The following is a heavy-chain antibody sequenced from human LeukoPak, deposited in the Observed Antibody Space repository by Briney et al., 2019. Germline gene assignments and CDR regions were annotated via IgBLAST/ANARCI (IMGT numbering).Heavy chain of an antibody. J-gene: IGHJ4*02. Sequence: ASVKVSCKASGYTFTGYYMHWVRQAPGQGLEWMGWINPNSGGTNYAQKFQGRVTMTRDTSISTAYMELSRLRSDDTAVYYCAREGYDILTGYYPFDYWGQGTLVTVSS. V-gene: IGHV1-2*02. CDR2: INPNSGGT. CDR3: AREGYDILTGYYPFDY. CDR1: GYTFTGYY. D-gene: IGHD3-9*01.